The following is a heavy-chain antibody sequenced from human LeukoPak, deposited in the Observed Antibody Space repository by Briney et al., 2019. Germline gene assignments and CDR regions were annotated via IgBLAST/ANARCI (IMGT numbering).Heavy chain of an antibody. J-gene: IGHJ4*02. V-gene: IGHV3-23*01. CDR3: AKNGQLLSAYYFDY. Sequence: PGGSLRLSCAASGFTFSSYAFSWGRQRPAKGLEWVSAIYGSGGRTYYADSVKGRFTISRDNSKNTLYLQMNSLRAEDTAVYYCAKNGQLLSAYYFDYWGQGTLVTVSS. CDR2: IYGSGGRT. CDR1: GFTFSSYA. D-gene: IGHD2-2*01.